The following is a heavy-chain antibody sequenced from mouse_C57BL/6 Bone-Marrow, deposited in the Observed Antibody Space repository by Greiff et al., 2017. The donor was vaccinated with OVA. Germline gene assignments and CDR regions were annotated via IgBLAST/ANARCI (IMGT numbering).Heavy chain of an antibody. D-gene: IGHD1-1*01. V-gene: IGHV1-76*01. CDR2: IYPGSGNT. Sequence: QVQLQQSGAELVRPGASVTLSCKASGYTFTDYYINWVKQRPGQGLEWIARIYPGSGNTYYNEKFKGKATLTAEKSSSTSYMQLSSLTSEDSAVYFCARYGYYGTSFAYWGQGTLVTVSA. CDR1: GYTFTDYY. CDR3: ARYGYYGTSFAY. J-gene: IGHJ3*01.